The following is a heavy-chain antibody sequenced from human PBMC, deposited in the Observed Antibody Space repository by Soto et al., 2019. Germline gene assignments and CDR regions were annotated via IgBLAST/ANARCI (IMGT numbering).Heavy chain of an antibody. CDR3: ASGYSSTWYNAFDI. J-gene: IGHJ3*02. Sequence: EVQLVESGGDLVQPGGSLRLSCAASGFTFSSYWMHWVRQAPGKGLVWVSRINTDGSSTNYADSVKGRFTISRDNAKNTLFLQMNSQRDEDTAVYYCASGYSSTWYNAFDIWGQGTMVTVSS. D-gene: IGHD6-13*01. CDR1: GFTFSSYW. CDR2: INTDGSST. V-gene: IGHV3-74*01.